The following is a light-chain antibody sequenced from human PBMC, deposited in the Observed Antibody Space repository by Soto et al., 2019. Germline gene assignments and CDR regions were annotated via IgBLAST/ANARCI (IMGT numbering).Light chain of an antibody. J-gene: IGLJ2*01. V-gene: IGLV2-8*01. CDR1: SSDVGGYNY. CDR2: EVS. CDR3: SSDAGSNA. Sequence: QSALTQPPSASGSPGQSVTISCTGTSSDVGGYNYVSWYQQHPGKAPKLMIYEVSKRPSGVPDRFSGSKSGNTASLTVSGLQAEDEADYYCSSDAGSNAFGGGTKLTVL.